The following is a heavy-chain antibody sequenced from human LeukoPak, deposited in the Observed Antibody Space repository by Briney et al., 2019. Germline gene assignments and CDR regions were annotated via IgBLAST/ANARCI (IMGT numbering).Heavy chain of an antibody. J-gene: IGHJ4*02. V-gene: IGHV3-30*02. D-gene: IGHD2-15*01. CDR1: GFTLRTYG. CDR3: AKVIGGSSFWYARGFDY. Sequence: PGGSLRLSCAASGFTLRTYGMHWVRQAPGKGLEWVAFIRNDESNKYYADSVKGRFTISRDNSKITLYLQMNSLRPEDTAVYFCAKVIGGSSFWYARGFDYWGQGTLVTVSS. CDR2: IRNDESNK.